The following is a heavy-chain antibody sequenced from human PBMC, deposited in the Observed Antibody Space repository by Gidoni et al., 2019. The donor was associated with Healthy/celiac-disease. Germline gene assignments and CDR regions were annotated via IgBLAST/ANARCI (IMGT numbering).Heavy chain of an antibody. D-gene: IGHD6-19*01. J-gene: IGHJ4*02. CDR2: ISWDGGST. Sequence: EVQLVESGGVVVQPGGSLRLSCAASGSTFDDYTMHWVRQAPGKGLEWVSLISWDGGSTYYADSVKGRFTISRDNSKNSLYLQMNSLRTEDTALYYCAKDGESSGWFNWGQGTLVTVSS. CDR1: GSTFDDYT. CDR3: AKDGESSGWFN. V-gene: IGHV3-43*01.